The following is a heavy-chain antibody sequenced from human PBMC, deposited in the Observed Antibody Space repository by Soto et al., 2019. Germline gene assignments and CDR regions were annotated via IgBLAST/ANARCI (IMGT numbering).Heavy chain of an antibody. CDR1: GFSLSTSGVG. J-gene: IGHJ4*02. D-gene: IGHD3-10*01. CDR3: AQRSPIYGGLAY. CDR2: IYWDDDK. Sequence: SGPTLVNPTQTLTLTCTFSGFSLSTSGVGVGWIRQPPGEALEWLALIYWDDDKRYSPSLKSRLTITKDTSKNQVVLTMTNMDPVVTGTYFCAQRSPIYGGLAYWGQGALVTVSS. V-gene: IGHV2-5*02.